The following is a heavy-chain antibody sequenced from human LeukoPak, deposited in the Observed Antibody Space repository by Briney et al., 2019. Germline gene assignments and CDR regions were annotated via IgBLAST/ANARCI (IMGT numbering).Heavy chain of an antibody. CDR3: ARDGSGGRPRPATFDI. CDR2: ISSSSSYI. CDR1: GFTFSNFA. J-gene: IGHJ3*02. V-gene: IGHV3-21*01. Sequence: PGGSLRLSCAATGFTFSNFAMSWVRQAPGKGLEWVSSISSSSSYIYYADSVKGRFTISRDNAKNSLYLQMNSLRAEDTAVYYCARDGSGGRPRPATFDIWGQGTMVTVSS. D-gene: IGHD3-10*01.